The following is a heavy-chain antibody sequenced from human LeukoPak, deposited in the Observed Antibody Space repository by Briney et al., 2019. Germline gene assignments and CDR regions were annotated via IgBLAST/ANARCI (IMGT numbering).Heavy chain of an antibody. V-gene: IGHV3-15*01. J-gene: IGHJ4*02. CDR3: TTDGTTYYYDSSGYFLDY. CDR1: GFTFSNAW. Sequence: GGSLRLSCAASGFTFSNAWMSWVRQAPGKGLEWVGRIKSKIDGGTTDYAAPVKGRFTISRDDSKNTLYLQMNSLKTEDTAVYYCTTDGTTYYYDSSGYFLDYWGQGTLVTVSS. D-gene: IGHD3-22*01. CDR2: IKSKIDGGTT.